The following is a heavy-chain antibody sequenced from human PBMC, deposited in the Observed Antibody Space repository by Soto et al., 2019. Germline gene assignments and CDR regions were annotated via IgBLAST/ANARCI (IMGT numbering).Heavy chain of an antibody. D-gene: IGHD6-13*01. J-gene: IGHJ5*02. CDR2: ISSSSSYT. V-gene: IGHV3-11*06. CDR1: GFTFSDYY. Sequence: QVQLVESGGGLVKPGGSLRLSCAASGFTFSDYYMSWIRQAPGKGLEWVSYISSSSSYTNYADSVKGRFTTSRDNAKNSLYLQMNSLRAEDTAVYYCARVSGRIAAAGTSGWFDPWGQGTLVTVSS. CDR3: ARVSGRIAAAGTSGWFDP.